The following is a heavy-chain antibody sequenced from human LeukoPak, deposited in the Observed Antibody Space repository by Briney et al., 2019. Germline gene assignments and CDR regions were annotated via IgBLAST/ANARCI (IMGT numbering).Heavy chain of an antibody. CDR2: ISGSGGST. J-gene: IGHJ4*02. V-gene: IGHV3-23*01. CDR1: GFTFSSYA. D-gene: IGHD5-18*01. CDR3: AKEYSYHPKIYYNY. Sequence: QSGGSLRLSCAASGFTFSSYAMSWVRQAPGKGLEWVSAISGSGGSTCYADSVKGRFTISRDNSKNTLYLQMNSLRAEDTAVYYCAKEYSYHPKIYYNYWGQGTLVTVSS.